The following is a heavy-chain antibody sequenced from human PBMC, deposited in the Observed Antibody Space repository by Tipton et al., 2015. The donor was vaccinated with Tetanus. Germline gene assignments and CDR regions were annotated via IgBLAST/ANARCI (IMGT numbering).Heavy chain of an antibody. V-gene: IGHV5-51*01. J-gene: IGHJ5*01. D-gene: IGHD1/OR15-1a*01. CDR3: ARRRTNTNLFFWFES. Sequence: QLVQSRGEVKKPGESLKISCKGSGYIFTNYYIAWVRHMPGKGLEWLGTIHPGDSDIQYSPSFRGQVAISADKSINTAYLQLSGLKASDTAIYYCARRRTNTNLFFWFESWGQGTQVTVSS. CDR2: IHPGDSDI. CDR1: GYIFTNYY.